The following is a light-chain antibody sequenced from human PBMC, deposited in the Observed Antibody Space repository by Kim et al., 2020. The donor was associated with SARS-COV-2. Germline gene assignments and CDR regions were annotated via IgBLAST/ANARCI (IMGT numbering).Light chain of an antibody. CDR2: GRN. CDR3: KTRDSRGNNLGV. Sequence: SSELTQDPAVSVALGQTVRITCQGDSLRNYYASWYQQKPGQAPVLVIYGRNNRPSGIPDRFSGSSSGNTASLTITGAQAEDEADYYCKTRDSRGNNLGVF. CDR1: SLRNYY. V-gene: IGLV3-19*01. J-gene: IGLJ3*02.